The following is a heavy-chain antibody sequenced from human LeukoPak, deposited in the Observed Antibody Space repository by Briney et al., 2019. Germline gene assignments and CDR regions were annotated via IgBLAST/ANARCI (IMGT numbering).Heavy chain of an antibody. D-gene: IGHD6-13*01. J-gene: IGHJ5*02. V-gene: IGHV5-51*01. CDR1: GYSFTNYW. CDR3: ARRSTGIAAAGTVNNWFDP. Sequence: GESLKISCKGSGYSFTNYWIGWVRQMPGKGLDWMGIIYPGDSDTRYSPSFQDQVTISADKSISTAYLQWSSLKASDTAMYYCARRSTGIAAAGTVNNWFDPWGQGTLVTVSS. CDR2: IYPGDSDT.